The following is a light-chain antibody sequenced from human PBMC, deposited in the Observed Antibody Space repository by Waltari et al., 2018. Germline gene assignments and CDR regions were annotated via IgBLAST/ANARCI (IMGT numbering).Light chain of an antibody. CDR2: DAS. Sequence: DIQISQSRSSISASVGGRVTITCQASRDISDYLNWYQQKPGKAPKLLIYDASKLETGVPSRFSGSGSGTDYTFTISGQQPEDIATYYCQLYDNLPGYTFGQGIKLEIK. V-gene: IGKV1-33*01. CDR3: QLYDNLPGYT. J-gene: IGKJ2*01. CDR1: RDISDY.